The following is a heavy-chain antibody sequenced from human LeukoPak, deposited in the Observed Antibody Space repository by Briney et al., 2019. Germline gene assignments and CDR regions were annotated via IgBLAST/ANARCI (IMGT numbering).Heavy chain of an antibody. Sequence: SVKVSCKASGGTFSSYAISWVRQAPGQGLEWMGGIIPIFGTANYAQKFQGRVTITTDESTSTAYMELSSLRSEDTAVYYCARFDGGSQSLWDFDPWGQGTLVTVSS. V-gene: IGHV1-69*05. CDR2: IIPIFGTA. CDR3: ARFDGGSQSLWDFDP. J-gene: IGHJ5*02. CDR1: GGTFSSYA. D-gene: IGHD2-21*01.